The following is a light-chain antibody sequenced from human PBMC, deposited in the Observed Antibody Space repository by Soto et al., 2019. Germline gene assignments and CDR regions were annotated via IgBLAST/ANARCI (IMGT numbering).Light chain of an antibody. Sequence: EIVMTQSPASLCVSPWGRATRSCSASHSVSSNSAWYQQKPGQAPRLPIYGAYTRAAGVPARFSGRGSGTEFTLTITSLQSEDIALYCCQQYNIWPPIPFGQGTRLVI. CDR2: GAY. CDR3: QQYNIWPPIP. V-gene: IGKV3-15*01. J-gene: IGKJ5*01. CDR1: HSVSSN.